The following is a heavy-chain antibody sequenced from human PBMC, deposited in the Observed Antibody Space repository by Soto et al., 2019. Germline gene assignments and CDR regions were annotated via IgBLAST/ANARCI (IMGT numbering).Heavy chain of an antibody. J-gene: IGHJ4*02. Sequence: QVQLVQSGAEVKKPGASVKVSCKASGYTFTSYGITWVRQAPGQGLEWMGWISAYNGNTNYAQKLQGRVTMTTDTSTSTTYMEPRSLRSDDTAVYYCARGIGGWIQLIPSFDYWGQGTLVTVSS. CDR3: ARGIGGWIQLIPSFDY. CDR1: GYTFTSYG. CDR2: ISAYNGNT. D-gene: IGHD5-18*01. V-gene: IGHV1-18*01.